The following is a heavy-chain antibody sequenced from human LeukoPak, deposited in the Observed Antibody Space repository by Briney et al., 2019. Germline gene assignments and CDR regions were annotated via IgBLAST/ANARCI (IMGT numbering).Heavy chain of an antibody. CDR2: IIPIFGTA. V-gene: IGHV1-69*13. Sequence: ASVKVSCKASGGTFSSYVISWVRQAPGQWLEWMGGIIPIFGTANNAQKFQGRVTITADESTSTAYMELSSLRSEDTAVYYCWGGGWKKPFDYWGQGTLVTVSS. CDR3: WGGGWKKPFDY. J-gene: IGHJ4*02. D-gene: IGHD2-21*01. CDR1: GGTFSSYV.